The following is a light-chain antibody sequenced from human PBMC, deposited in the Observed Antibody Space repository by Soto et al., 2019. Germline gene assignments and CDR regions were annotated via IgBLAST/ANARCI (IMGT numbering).Light chain of an antibody. Sequence: EIVLTQSPATMSLSPGERATLSCRASQSVSSYLAWYQQKPGQAPRLLIYDASNRATGIPSRFSGSGSGTDFSLTISSLEPEDFAVYYCQQRSNWPHTFGQGTKLEIK. V-gene: IGKV3-11*01. J-gene: IGKJ2*01. CDR1: QSVSSY. CDR3: QQRSNWPHT. CDR2: DAS.